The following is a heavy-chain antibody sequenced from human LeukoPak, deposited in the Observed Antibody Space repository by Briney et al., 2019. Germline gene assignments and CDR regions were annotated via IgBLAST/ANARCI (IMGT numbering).Heavy chain of an antibody. CDR3: ARAGKEWLLSWFDP. CDR2: VNPNRGDT. D-gene: IGHD3-3*01. Sequence: ASVKVSCKASGYTFTSYDIHWVRQATGQGLEWMGRVNPNRGDTDYAQKFQGRVTMTRDTSISAAYMELRSLRSDDTAVYYCARAGKEWLLSWFDPWGQGTLVTVSS. J-gene: IGHJ5*02. V-gene: IGHV1-8*01. CDR1: GYTFTSYD.